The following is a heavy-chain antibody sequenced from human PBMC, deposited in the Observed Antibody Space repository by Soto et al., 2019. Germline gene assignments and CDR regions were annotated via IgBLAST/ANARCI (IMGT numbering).Heavy chain of an antibody. CDR3: ARGYDSSLGDYYGLDV. V-gene: IGHV6-1*01. CDR2: TYYRSKWYN. J-gene: IGHJ6*02. Sequence: QTLSLTCAISGDSVSSNSAAWNWIRQSPSRGLEWLGRTYYRSKWYNDYAVSVKSRITINPDTSKNQFSLKLSSVTAADTAVYFCARGYDSSLGDYYGLDVWGQGTTVTVSS. D-gene: IGHD3-22*01. CDR1: GDSVSSNSAA.